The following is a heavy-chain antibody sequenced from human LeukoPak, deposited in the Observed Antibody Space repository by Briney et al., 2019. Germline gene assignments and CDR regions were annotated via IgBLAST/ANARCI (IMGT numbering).Heavy chain of an antibody. CDR1: GGTFSSYA. J-gene: IGHJ6*03. D-gene: IGHD3-9*01. Sequence: ASVKVSCKASGGTFSSYAISWVRQAPGQGLEWMGGIIPIFGTANYAQKFQGRVTITADESTSTAYMELSSLRSEDTAVYYCARGVLLRYFDWLLSDPFYYYYMDVWGKGTTVTISS. CDR3: ARGVLLRYFDWLLSDPFYYYYMDV. CDR2: IIPIFGTA. V-gene: IGHV1-69*13.